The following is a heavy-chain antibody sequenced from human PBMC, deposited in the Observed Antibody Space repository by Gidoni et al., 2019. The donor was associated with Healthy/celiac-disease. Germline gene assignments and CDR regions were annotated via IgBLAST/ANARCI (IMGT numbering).Heavy chain of an antibody. CDR1: GFTFSSYG. V-gene: IGHV3-33*01. CDR2: LWYDGSNQ. D-gene: IGHD2-15*01. Sequence: QVQLVESGGGVVQPGRSLRRSCAASGFTFSSYGMHWVRQAPGKGLEGVAVLWYDGSNQYYADSVKGRFTISRDNSKNTLYLQMNSLRAEDTAVYYCARDRTGYCSGGSCYPDYWGQGTLVTVSS. CDR3: ARDRTGYCSGGSCYPDY. J-gene: IGHJ4*02.